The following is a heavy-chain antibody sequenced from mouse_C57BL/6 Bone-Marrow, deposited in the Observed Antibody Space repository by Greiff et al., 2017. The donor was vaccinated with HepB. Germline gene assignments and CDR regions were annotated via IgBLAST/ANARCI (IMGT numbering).Heavy chain of an antibody. CDR1: GYTFTSYW. J-gene: IGHJ3*01. Sequence: QVQLQQSGAELVKPGASVKLSCKASGYTFTSYWMHWVKQRPGQGLEWIGYINPCSGYTKYNQKFKDKATLTADKSSSAAYMQLGSLTYEDSAVYYCASPYYGGGWFSYGGQGTRITVTA. V-gene: IGHV1-7*01. CDR3: ASPYYGGGWFSY. CDR2: INPCSGYT. D-gene: IGHD1-1*02.